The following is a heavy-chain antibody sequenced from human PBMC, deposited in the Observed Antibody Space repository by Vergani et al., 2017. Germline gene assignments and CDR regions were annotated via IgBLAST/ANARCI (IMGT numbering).Heavy chain of an antibody. D-gene: IGHD3-3*01. CDR1: GGSISSGGYY. J-gene: IGHJ3*02. Sequence: QVQLQESGPGLVEPSQTLSLTCAVSGGSISSGGYYWSWIRQHPGKGLEWIGYIYYSGSTYYTPSLTSRVTISVDTSKNQFSLKLSSVTAADTAVYYCAGAPIGSTIFGVVIIRFAFDIWGQGTMVTVSS. CDR3: AGAPIGSTIFGVVIIRFAFDI. CDR2: IYYSGST. V-gene: IGHV4-31*11.